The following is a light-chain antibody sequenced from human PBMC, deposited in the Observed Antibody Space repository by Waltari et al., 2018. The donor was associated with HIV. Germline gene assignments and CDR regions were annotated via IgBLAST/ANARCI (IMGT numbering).Light chain of an antibody. CDR1: SPNSGSKP. J-gene: IGLJ2*01. CDR3: AAWDDSLNGPVV. Sequence: QSVLTQPPPASGTPGQRVPISCSGSSPNSGSKPVNWYQQLPGPAPKLLITSNNQRPSGVPDRFSGSKSGTSASLAISGLQSEDEADYYCAAWDDSLNGPVVFGGGTKLTVL. CDR2: SNN. V-gene: IGLV1-44*01.